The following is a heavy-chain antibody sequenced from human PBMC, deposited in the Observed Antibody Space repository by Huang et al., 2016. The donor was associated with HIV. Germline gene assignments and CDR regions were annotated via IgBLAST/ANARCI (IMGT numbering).Heavy chain of an antibody. J-gene: IGHJ4*02. CDR1: GFSFSSCN. D-gene: IGHD6-13*01. CDR2: ISETGSVI. Sequence: EEQLVESGGGLVQPGGSLRLSCAASGFSFSSCNMNWVRQGQGKGLEWLSYISETGSVITYADAVKGRFTVSRDNAKNSLYLQMDSLRAEDTAVYYCARGYSSSWLYNWGQGTLVTVSS. CDR3: ARGYSSSWLYN. V-gene: IGHV3-48*01.